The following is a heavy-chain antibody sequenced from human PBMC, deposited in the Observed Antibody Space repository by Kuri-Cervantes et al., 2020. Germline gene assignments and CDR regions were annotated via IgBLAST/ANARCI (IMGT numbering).Heavy chain of an antibody. CDR3: VRDLYGAGPF. CDR2: IKQDGSEK. D-gene: IGHD4-17*01. Sequence: GESLKISCAASGFTFSCYWMSLVRQAPGKGLEWVANIKQDGSEKYYVDSVKGRFTISRDNAKNSLYLQMNSLRAEDTAVYYCVRDLYGAGPFWGQGTLVTVSS. CDR1: GFTFSCYW. J-gene: IGHJ4*02. V-gene: IGHV3-7*04.